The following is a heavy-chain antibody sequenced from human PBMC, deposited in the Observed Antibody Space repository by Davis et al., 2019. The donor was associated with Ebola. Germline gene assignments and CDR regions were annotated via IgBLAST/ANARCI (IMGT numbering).Heavy chain of an antibody. D-gene: IGHD3-22*01. CDR3: ARDLPFYESRGYYYLD. CDR2: IYSGENP. CDR1: GLTVSANH. V-gene: IGHV3-53*01. J-gene: IGHJ4*02. Sequence: PGGSLRLSCEAYGLTVSANHMGWIRQAPGKGLEWVSVIYSGENPYYADSVKGRFSISRDDSKNTVYLQMNSLTVEDTSVYYCARDLPFYESRGYYYLDWGLGTLVTVSS.